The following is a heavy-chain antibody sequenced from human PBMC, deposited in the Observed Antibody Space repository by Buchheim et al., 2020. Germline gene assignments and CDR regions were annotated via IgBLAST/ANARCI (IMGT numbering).Heavy chain of an antibody. Sequence: QVQLVESGGGVVQPGRSLRLSCAASGFTFSSYGMHWVRQAPGKGLEWVAVIWYDGSNKYYADSVKGRFTISRDNSKNTLYLQMNSLRAEDTAVYYCAREGFEVRGVGPLLYWGQGTL. CDR1: GFTFSSYG. J-gene: IGHJ4*02. V-gene: IGHV3-33*01. CDR2: IWYDGSNK. CDR3: AREGFEVRGVGPLLY. D-gene: IGHD3-10*01.